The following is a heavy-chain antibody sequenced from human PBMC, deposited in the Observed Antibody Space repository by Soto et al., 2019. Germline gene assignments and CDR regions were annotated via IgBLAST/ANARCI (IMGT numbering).Heavy chain of an antibody. CDR2: IDPSDSYT. D-gene: IGHD3-3*01. J-gene: IGHJ6*02. CDR3: ARHSITIFGVVTQGSGMDV. Sequence: GESLKISCKGSGYSFTSYWISWVRQMPGKGLEWMGRIDPSDSYTNYSPSFQGHVTISADKSISTAYLQWSSLKASDTAMYYCARHSITIFGVVTQGSGMDVWGQGTTVTVS. CDR1: GYSFTSYW. V-gene: IGHV5-10-1*01.